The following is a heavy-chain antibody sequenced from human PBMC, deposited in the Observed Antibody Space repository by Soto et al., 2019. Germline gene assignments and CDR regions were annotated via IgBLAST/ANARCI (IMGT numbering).Heavy chain of an antibody. CDR3: AIDRVAYGMDV. Sequence: QVQLVQSGAEVKKPGASVKVSCKASGYTFTSYGISWVRQAPGQGLEWMGWISAYNGNTNYAQKLQGRVTMTTDTARSTAYIELRSRRSDDTAVYYCAIDRVAYGMDVWGQGTTVTVSS. CDR2: ISAYNGNT. J-gene: IGHJ6*02. CDR1: GYTFTSYG. D-gene: IGHD3-3*01. V-gene: IGHV1-18*01.